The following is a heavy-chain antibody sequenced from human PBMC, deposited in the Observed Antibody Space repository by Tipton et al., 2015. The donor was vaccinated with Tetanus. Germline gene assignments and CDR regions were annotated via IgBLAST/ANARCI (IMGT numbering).Heavy chain of an antibody. CDR2: IYPSDSDT. CDR3: ARAYCTDGVCNFDF. D-gene: IGHD2-8*01. J-gene: IGHJ4*02. CDR1: GYIFNNYW. Sequence: QLVQSGGEVKKPGESLKISCKGSGYIFNNYWIGRVRQKPGKGLEWMGIIYPSDSDTRYSPSFKSQVTISVDKSINTAYLQGSSLKAADTSIFCCARAYCTDGVCNFDFWGQGALVTVAS. V-gene: IGHV5-51*01.